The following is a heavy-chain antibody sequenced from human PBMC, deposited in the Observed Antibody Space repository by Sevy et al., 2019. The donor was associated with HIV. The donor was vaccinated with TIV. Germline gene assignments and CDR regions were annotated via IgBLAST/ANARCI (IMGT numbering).Heavy chain of an antibody. D-gene: IGHD3-22*01. CDR2: FDPEDDET. J-gene: IGHJ4*02. V-gene: IGHV1-24*01. Sequence: ASVKVSCKVSGYTLTQFSMHWVRQAPGKGLEWMATFDPEDDETIYAQRLQGRVTMTEDTSTDSAYMELSSLRSDDTAVYYCAVTKDYYDSSGYPFDYWGQGSLVTVSS. CDR1: GYTLTQFS. CDR3: AVTKDYYDSSGYPFDY.